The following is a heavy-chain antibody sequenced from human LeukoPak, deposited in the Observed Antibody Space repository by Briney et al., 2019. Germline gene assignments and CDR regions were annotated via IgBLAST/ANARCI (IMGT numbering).Heavy chain of an antibody. J-gene: IGHJ4*02. CDR2: ISPYNGNT. Sequence: GASVKVSCKASGYTFTSYGISWVRQAPGQGLEWMGWISPYNGNTNYAQKLQGRVTMTTDTSTTTAYMELRSLRSDDRAVYYCAREMATIVNQFVYWGQGTLVTVSS. CDR1: GYTFTSYG. V-gene: IGHV1-18*01. D-gene: IGHD5-24*01. CDR3: AREMATIVNQFVY.